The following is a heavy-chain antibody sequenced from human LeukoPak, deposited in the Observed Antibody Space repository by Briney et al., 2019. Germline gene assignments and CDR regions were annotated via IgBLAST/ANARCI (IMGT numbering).Heavy chain of an antibody. V-gene: IGHV3-30*04. CDR2: ISYDGSNK. J-gene: IGHJ4*02. CDR1: GFTFSSYA. CDR3: ARGGFDY. Sequence: PGGSLRLSCAASGFTFSSYAMHWVRQAPGKGLEWVAVISYDGSNKYYADSEKGRFTISRDNSKNTLYLQMNSLRAEDTAVYYCARGGFDYWGQGTLVTVSS.